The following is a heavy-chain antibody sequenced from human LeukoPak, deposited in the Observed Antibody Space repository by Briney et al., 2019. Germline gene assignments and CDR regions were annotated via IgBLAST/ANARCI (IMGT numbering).Heavy chain of an antibody. J-gene: IGHJ4*02. D-gene: IGHD3-16*01. CDR1: GYTFTTYH. CDR3: ARPAGGLDY. Sequence: ASVTVSCKASGYTFTTYHMHGVRQAPGQGGDCMAKINTSGDTTSYAQNFQARLTATSDTSPSPGYMALSSLRSEDTAVYYCARPAGGLDYWGQGTLVTVSS. CDR2: INTSGDTT. V-gene: IGHV1-46*01.